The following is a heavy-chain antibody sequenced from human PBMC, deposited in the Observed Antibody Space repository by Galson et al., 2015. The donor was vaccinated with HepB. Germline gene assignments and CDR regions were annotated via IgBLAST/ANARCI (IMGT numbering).Heavy chain of an antibody. Sequence: TLSLTCTVSGGSISSGGYYWSWIRQHPGKGLEWIGYIYYSGSTNYNPSLKSRVTISVDTSKNQFSLKLSSVTAADTAVYYCARAAAGPLFFDYWGQGTLVTVSS. V-gene: IGHV4-31*03. CDR3: ARAAAGPLFFDY. CDR1: GGSISSGGYY. D-gene: IGHD6-13*01. CDR2: IYYSGST. J-gene: IGHJ4*02.